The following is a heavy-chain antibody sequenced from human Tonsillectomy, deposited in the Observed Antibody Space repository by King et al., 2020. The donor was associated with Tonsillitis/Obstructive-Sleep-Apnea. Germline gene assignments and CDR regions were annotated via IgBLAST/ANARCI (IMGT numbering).Heavy chain of an antibody. Sequence: VQLQESGPGLVKASETLSLTCSVSGGSFRGSYWNWLRQTPGKALEWIRNIYYSGSTNYSPSLKSRVTISVDTSKNQFSLRLTSVIAADAAVYYCASAPNLYYFDFWGQGTLVTVSS. V-gene: IGHV4-59*01. CDR1: GGSFRGSY. CDR3: ASAPNLYYFDF. J-gene: IGHJ4*02. CDR2: IYYSGST.